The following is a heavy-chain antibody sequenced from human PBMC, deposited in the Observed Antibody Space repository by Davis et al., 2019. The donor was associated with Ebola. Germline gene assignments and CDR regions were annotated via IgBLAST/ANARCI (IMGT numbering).Heavy chain of an antibody. D-gene: IGHD3-16*02. CDR2: ISAYNGNT. V-gene: IGHV1-18*01. CDR1: GYTFTSYG. J-gene: IGHJ4*02. CDR3: ARDTGMITFGGVIAH. Sequence: ASVKVSCKASGYTFTSYGISWVRQAPGQGLEWMGWISAYNGNTNYAQKLQGRVTMTTDTSTSTAYMELRSLRSDDTAVYYCARDTGMITFGGVIAHWGQGTLVTVSS.